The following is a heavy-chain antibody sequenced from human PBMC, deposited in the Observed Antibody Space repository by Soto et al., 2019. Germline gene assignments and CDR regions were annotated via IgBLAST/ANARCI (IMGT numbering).Heavy chain of an antibody. V-gene: IGHV3-15*07. Sequence: GGSLRLSCAASGFTFSGAWMNWVRQAPGKGLEWVGRIKSETDGGTIDYAAPVKGRFTISRDDSKNTLYLQMNSLKTEDTAVYYCTTAGRYYHDSSGYYYGFLDYWGQGTLVTVSS. CDR2: IKSETDGGTI. D-gene: IGHD3-22*01. J-gene: IGHJ4*02. CDR1: GFTFSGAW. CDR3: TTAGRYYHDSSGYYYGFLDY.